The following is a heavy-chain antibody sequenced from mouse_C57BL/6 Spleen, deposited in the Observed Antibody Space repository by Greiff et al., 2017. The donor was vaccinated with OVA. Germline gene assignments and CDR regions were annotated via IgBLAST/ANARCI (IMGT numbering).Heavy chain of an antibody. CDR2: IWTGGGT. Sequence: VKLVESGPGLVAPSQSLSITCTVSGFSLTSYAISWVRQPPGKGLEWLGVIWTGGGTNYNSALKSRLSISKDNSKSQVFLKMNSLQTDDTARYYCARGITTGSYYFDYWGQGTTLTVSS. D-gene: IGHD2-4*01. CDR3: ARGITTGSYYFDY. CDR1: GFSLTSYA. V-gene: IGHV2-9-1*01. J-gene: IGHJ2*01.